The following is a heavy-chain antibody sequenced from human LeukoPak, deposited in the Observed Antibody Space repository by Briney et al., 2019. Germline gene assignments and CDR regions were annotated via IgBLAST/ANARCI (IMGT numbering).Heavy chain of an antibody. CDR3: ASVYDSSSRGAFDI. CDR2: IYYSGST. D-gene: IGHD3-22*01. Sequence: SETLSLTCTVSGGSISSYYWSWIRQPPGKGLEWIGYIYYSGSTNYNPSLKSRVTISVDTSKNQFSLKLSSVTAADTAVYYCASVYDSSSRGAFDIWGQGTMVTVSS. J-gene: IGHJ3*02. CDR1: GGSISSYY. V-gene: IGHV4-59*12.